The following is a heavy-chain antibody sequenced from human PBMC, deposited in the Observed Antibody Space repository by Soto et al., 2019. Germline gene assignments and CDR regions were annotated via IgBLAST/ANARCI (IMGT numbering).Heavy chain of an antibody. J-gene: IGHJ4*02. CDR1: GFTFSTYS. CDR2: ISGTSSYI. CDR3: ASAPGLYYFES. V-gene: IGHV3-21*01. Sequence: RRLSCAASGFTFSTYSMNWVRQAPGKGLEWVSSISGTSSYIYYAASVKGRFTISRDNAKNSLYLQMSSLRAEDTAVYYCASAPGLYYFESWGQGTLVTVSS.